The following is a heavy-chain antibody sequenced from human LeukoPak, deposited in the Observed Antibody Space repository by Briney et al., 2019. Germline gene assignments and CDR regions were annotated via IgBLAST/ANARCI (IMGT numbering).Heavy chain of an antibody. D-gene: IGHD2-21*02. Sequence: SETLSLTCTVSGGSVSSADYYWSWIRHPPGKALEWIGYIYHTGSNNYKYSLKSRVTISLDTSKNRFSLRLTSVTAADTAVYYCARDLVVVTASLSYYYYGMDVWGQGTTVTVSS. CDR3: ARDLVVVTASLSYYYYGMDV. CDR1: GGSVSSADYY. V-gene: IGHV4-61*08. J-gene: IGHJ6*02. CDR2: IYHTGSN.